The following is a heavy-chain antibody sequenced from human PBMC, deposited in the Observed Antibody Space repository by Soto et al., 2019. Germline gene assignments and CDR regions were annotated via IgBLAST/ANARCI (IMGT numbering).Heavy chain of an antibody. Sequence: GESLKISCKGSGYSFTSYWIGWVRQMPGKGLEWMGIIYPGDSDTRYSPSFQGQVTISADKSISTAYLQWSSLKAADTAVYYCARYYYGSGSYPDYWGQGTLVTVSS. V-gene: IGHV5-51*01. CDR1: GYSFTSYW. CDR2: IYPGDSDT. D-gene: IGHD3-10*01. CDR3: ARYYYGSGSYPDY. J-gene: IGHJ4*02.